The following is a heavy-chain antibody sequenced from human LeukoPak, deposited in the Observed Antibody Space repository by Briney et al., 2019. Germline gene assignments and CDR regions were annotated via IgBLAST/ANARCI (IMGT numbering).Heavy chain of an antibody. CDR1: GFTFSSYG. J-gene: IGHJ6*02. CDR2: ISSSSSYI. CDR3: ARDPTSWDYYYGMDV. V-gene: IGHV3-21*01. Sequence: GGSLRLSCAASGFTFSSYGMPWVRQAPGKGLEWVSSISSSSSYIYYADSVKGRFTISRDNAKNSLYLQMNSLRAEDTAVYYCARDPTSWDYYYGMDVWGQGTTVTVSS. D-gene: IGHD2-2*01.